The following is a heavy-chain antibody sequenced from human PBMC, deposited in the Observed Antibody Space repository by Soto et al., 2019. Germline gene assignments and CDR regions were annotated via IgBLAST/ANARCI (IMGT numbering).Heavy chain of an antibody. Sequence: GGSLILSCAASGFTFSSYAMTWVRQAPGKGLEWVAVISYDGSNKYYADSVKGRFTISRDNSKNTLYLQMNSLRAEDTAVYYCAKDTPSDVWGQGTTVNVSS. CDR1: GFTFSSYA. CDR3: AKDTPSDV. V-gene: IGHV3-30*18. J-gene: IGHJ6*02. CDR2: ISYDGSNK.